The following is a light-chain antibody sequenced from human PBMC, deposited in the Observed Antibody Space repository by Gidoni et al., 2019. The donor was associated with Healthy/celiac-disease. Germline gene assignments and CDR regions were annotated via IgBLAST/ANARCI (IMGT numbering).Light chain of an antibody. J-gene: IGKJ1*01. Sequence: DIQMTQPPSPLSASVGDRVTITCRASQGISNYLAWYQQKPGKVPKLLIYAASTLQSGVPSRFSGSGSGTDFTLTISSLQPEDVATYYCQRYNSAPAWTFGQGTKVEIK. CDR1: QGISNY. CDR2: AAS. CDR3: QRYNSAPAWT. V-gene: IGKV1-27*01.